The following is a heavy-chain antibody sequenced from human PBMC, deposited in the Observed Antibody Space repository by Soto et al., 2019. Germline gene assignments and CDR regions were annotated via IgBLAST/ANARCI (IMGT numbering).Heavy chain of an antibody. D-gene: IGHD1-26*01. CDR2: INPKSGDT. J-gene: IGHJ6*02. V-gene: IGHV1-2*02. CDR1: GYTFTGYY. CDR3: ARSSGGYSYNGMDV. Sequence: QEQLVQSGAEVKQPGASVKVSCKASGYTFTGYYIYWVRQAPGQGLEWMGWINPKSGDTKYAQKFQGRVTVTRDTSISTAYMELSRLRADDTAVYYCARSSGGYSYNGMDVWGQGTTVTVSS.